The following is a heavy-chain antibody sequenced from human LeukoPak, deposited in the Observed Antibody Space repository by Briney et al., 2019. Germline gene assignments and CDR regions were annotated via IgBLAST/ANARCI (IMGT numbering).Heavy chain of an antibody. D-gene: IGHD6-13*01. CDR2: IKQDGSEK. V-gene: IGHV3-7*01. CDR1: GFTFSSYW. Sequence: GGSLRLSCAASGFTFSSYWMSWVRQAPGKGLEWVANIKQDGSEKYYVDSVKGRFTISRDNAKNSLYLQMNSLRAEDTAVYYCARTLDQQLVPGYFDYWGQGTLVTVSS. J-gene: IGHJ4*02. CDR3: ARTLDQQLVPGYFDY.